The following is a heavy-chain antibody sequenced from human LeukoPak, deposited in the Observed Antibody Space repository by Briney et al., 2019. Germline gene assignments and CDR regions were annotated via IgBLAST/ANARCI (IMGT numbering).Heavy chain of an antibody. V-gene: IGHV1-18*01. CDR3: AREAYASGSFRTDYYYMDV. CDR2: ISAYNGNT. CDR1: GYTFTSYG. J-gene: IGHJ6*03. Sequence: ASVKVSCKASGYTFTSYGISWVRQAPGQGLEWMGWISAYNGNTNYAQKLQGRVTITADKSTSTAYMELSSLRSEDTAVYYCAREAYASGSFRTDYYYMDVWGKGTTVTISS. D-gene: IGHD3-10*01.